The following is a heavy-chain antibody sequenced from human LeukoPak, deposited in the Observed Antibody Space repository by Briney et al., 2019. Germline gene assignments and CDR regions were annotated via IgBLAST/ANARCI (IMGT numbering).Heavy chain of an antibody. CDR1: GFTFSSYA. J-gene: IGHJ4*02. D-gene: IGHD3-22*01. Sequence: GGSLRLSCAASGFTFSSYAMSWVRQAPGKGLEWVSAISGSGGSTYYADSVKGRFTTSRDNSKNTLYLQMNSLRAEDTAVYYCAKSRGYYYDSSGYLGYFDYWGQGTLVTVSS. V-gene: IGHV3-23*01. CDR3: AKSRGYYYDSSGYLGYFDY. CDR2: ISGSGGST.